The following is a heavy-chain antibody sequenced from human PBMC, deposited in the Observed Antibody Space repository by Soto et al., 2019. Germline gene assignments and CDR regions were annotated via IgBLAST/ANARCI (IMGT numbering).Heavy chain of an antibody. V-gene: IGHV3-74*01. CDR3: TRGWVDYYGSGNYYPRFDP. D-gene: IGHD3-10*01. CDR1: GFGFHTYW. J-gene: IGHJ5*02. Sequence: PGVSLRLSCVASGFGFHTYWMHWVRQVPGKGLVWVARINSDGDTSTYADSVKGRFSISRDNTKNTLFLQMNGLRDDDTAVYYCTRGWVDYYGSGNYYPRFDPWGQGALVTVSS. CDR2: INSDGDTS.